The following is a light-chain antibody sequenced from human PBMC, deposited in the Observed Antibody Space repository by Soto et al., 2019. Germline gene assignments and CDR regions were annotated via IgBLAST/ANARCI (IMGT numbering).Light chain of an antibody. CDR1: QSLVYSDGNIY. V-gene: IGKV2-30*01. J-gene: IGKJ5*01. CDR2: KVS. CDR3: MQGTHGPPIT. Sequence: DVVLTQSPLSLPVTLGQPASISCRSTQSLVYSDGNIYMNWFQQRPGQSPRRLIYKVSNRDSGGADRFSGSGSGTDLTLKISRVEAEDVGFFYCMQGTHGPPITFGGGTRLEIK.